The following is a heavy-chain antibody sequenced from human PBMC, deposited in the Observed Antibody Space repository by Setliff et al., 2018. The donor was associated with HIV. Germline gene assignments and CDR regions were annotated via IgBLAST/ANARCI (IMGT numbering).Heavy chain of an antibody. D-gene: IGHD6-13*01. V-gene: IGHV4-59*01. CDR2: ISYSGST. CDR3: ARIGSGWSVGWFDP. J-gene: IGHJ5*02. Sequence: SSETLSLTCTVSGGSISSYYWSWIRQSPGKGLEWIGYISYSGSTYYNPSLKSRVTISVDTSKNQFSLKLSSVTAADTAVYYCARIGSGWSVGWFDPWGQGTLVTVSS. CDR1: GGSISSYY.